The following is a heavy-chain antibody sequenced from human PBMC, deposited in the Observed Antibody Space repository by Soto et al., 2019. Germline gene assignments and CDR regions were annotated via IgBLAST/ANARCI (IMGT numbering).Heavy chain of an antibody. CDR1: GGSISSSSYY. CDR3: ARGKGYCSSTSCYPRRAGNWFDP. V-gene: IGHV4-39*07. CDR2: IYYSVNT. D-gene: IGHD2-2*01. J-gene: IGHJ5*02. Sequence: SETLSLTCTVSGGSISSSSYYWGWIRQPPGKGLEWIGSIYYSVNTYYNPSLKSRVTISVDTSKNQFSLKLSSVTAADTAVYYCARGKGYCSSTSCYPRRAGNWFDPWGQGILVIVSS.